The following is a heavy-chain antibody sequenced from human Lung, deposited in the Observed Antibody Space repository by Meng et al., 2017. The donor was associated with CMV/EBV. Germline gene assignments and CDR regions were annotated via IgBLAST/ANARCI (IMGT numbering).Heavy chain of an antibody. Sequence: ITLNGLGPPLRTPPRTLPLSCTSSGFLLSTSEVGVGWIRQPPGKALEWLAVIYWDDDKRYSPSLKSRLTITKDTSKNQVVLTLTNMDPVDTATYYCALFTRSWFDPWGQGTLVTVSS. CDR3: ALFTRSWFDP. J-gene: IGHJ5*02. CDR2: IYWDDDK. D-gene: IGHD2-2*01. V-gene: IGHV2-5*02. CDR1: GFLLSTSEVG.